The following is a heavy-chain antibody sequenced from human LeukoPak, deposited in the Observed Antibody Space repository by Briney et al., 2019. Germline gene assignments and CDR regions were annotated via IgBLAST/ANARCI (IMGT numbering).Heavy chain of an antibody. J-gene: IGHJ6*02. D-gene: IGHD5-12*01. V-gene: IGHV3-30*18. Sequence: GGSLRLSCAASGFTFSSYGMHWVRQAPGKGLEWVAVIPYDGSNKYYADSVKGRFTISRDNSKNTLYLQMNSLRAKDTAVYYCAKDDARLPPYGMDVWGQGTTVTVSS. CDR3: AKDDARLPPYGMDV. CDR1: GFTFSSYG. CDR2: IPYDGSNK.